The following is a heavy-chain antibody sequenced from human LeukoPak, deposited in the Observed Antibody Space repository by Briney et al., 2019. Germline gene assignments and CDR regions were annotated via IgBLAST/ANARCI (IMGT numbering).Heavy chain of an antibody. CDR2: ISGSGGSI. CDR3: AKDIFIMEWLPHSD. CDR1: GFTFSSYA. D-gene: IGHD3-3*01. Sequence: GGSLRLSCAASGFTFSSYAMSWVRQAPGKGLEWVSAISGSGGSIGYADSVKGRFTISRDNAKNSLYLQMNSLRAEDTALYYCAKDIFIMEWLPHSDWGQGTLVTVSS. J-gene: IGHJ4*02. V-gene: IGHV3-23*01.